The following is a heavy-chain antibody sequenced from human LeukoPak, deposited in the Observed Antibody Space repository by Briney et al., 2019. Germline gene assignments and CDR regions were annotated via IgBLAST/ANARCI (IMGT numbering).Heavy chain of an antibody. CDR1: GLAFSSYE. D-gene: IGHD3-22*01. J-gene: IGHJ4*02. CDR2: ISTSGSTI. V-gene: IGHV3-48*03. CDR3: PRAPRKDGSCYYWFDY. Sequence: GGSLRLSCAASGLAFSSYEMNWVRQAPGKGLEWVSYISTSGSTIYYADSVKGRFTISRDNAKNSLYLQMNSLRAEDTAVYYCPRAPRKDGSCYYWFDYWGQGTLVTVSS.